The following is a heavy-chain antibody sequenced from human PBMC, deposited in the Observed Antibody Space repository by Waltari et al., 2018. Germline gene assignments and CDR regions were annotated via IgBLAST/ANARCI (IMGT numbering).Heavy chain of an antibody. D-gene: IGHD2-21*01. CDR1: AFTFSNLW. J-gene: IGHJ3*02. CDR2: INRNGNDK. Sequence: EVQLVESGGDLVQHGGSLRLSCAASAFTFSNLWMNWVRQASGKGMEWVANINRNGNDKYYVDSVKGRFTIARDNAQKSLYLQMDGLRADDTAIYHCTRGFFCGDKGDSVACDIWGQGTMVTVPS. V-gene: IGHV3-7*01. CDR3: TRGFFCGDKGDSVACDI.